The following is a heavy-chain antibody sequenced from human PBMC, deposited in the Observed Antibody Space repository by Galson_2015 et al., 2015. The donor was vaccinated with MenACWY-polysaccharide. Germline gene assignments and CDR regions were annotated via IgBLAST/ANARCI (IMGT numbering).Heavy chain of an antibody. Sequence: SLRLSCAASGFTFGDYGMSWFRQAPGKGLEWVGFIRSKAYGGTTEYAASVKGRFTISRDDSKSIAYLQMNSLKTEDTAVYSCTRSLAYSSGAQGVDYWGQGTLVSVAS. V-gene: IGHV3-49*03. J-gene: IGHJ4*02. CDR2: IRSKAYGGTT. D-gene: IGHD6-19*01. CDR1: GFTFGDYG. CDR3: TRSLAYSSGAQGVDY.